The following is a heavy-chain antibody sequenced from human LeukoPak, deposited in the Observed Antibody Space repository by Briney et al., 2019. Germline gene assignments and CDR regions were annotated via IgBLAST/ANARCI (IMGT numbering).Heavy chain of an antibody. CDR2: ISSSSSYI. Sequence: GGSLRLSCAASGFTFSSYSMNWVRQAPGKGLEWASSISSSSSYIYYTDSVKGRFTISRDNAKNSLYLQMNSLRAEDTAVYYCATSIAPDYWGQGTLVTVSS. V-gene: IGHV3-21*01. J-gene: IGHJ4*02. D-gene: IGHD6-6*01. CDR1: GFTFSSYS. CDR3: ATSIAPDY.